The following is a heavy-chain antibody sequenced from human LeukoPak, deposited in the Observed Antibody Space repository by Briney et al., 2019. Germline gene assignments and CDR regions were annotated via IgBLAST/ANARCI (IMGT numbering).Heavy chain of an antibody. CDR3: ARPRSLMTRDAFDI. D-gene: IGHD3-16*01. V-gene: IGHV1-18*01. Sequence: ASVKVSCKASGYTFTSYGLSWVRQAPGQGLEWMGWISAYNGNTNYAQKLQGRVTMTTDTSTSTVYLELRSLRSDDTAVYYCARPRSLMTRDAFDIWGQGTMVTVSS. CDR2: ISAYNGNT. J-gene: IGHJ3*02. CDR1: GYTFTSYG.